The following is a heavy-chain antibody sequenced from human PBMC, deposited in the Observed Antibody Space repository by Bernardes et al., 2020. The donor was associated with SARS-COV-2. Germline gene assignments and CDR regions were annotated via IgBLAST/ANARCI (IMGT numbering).Heavy chain of an antibody. CDR1: GFSFNYYE. CDR3: ARHLNHLSGISGAGQDY. V-gene: IGHV3-30*03. CDR2: ISYDVTNK. D-gene: IGHD3-10*01. J-gene: IGHJ4*02. Sequence: GGSLRLSCTASGFSFNYYEMYWVRQAPGKGLQWVAVISYDVTNKYYADSVKGRFTISRDNSKNTLYLQMNSLRPEDTAIYYCARHLNHLSGISGAGQDYWGQGTLVTVSS.